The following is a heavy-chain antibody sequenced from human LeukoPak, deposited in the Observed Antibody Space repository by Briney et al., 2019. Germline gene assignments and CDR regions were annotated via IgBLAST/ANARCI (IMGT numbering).Heavy chain of an antibody. CDR3: TRGERMEQQLGASYYFDY. CDR1: GFTFDDYG. V-gene: IGHV3-20*04. Sequence: GGSLRLSCAASGFTFDDYGMSWVRQAPGKGLEWVSGINWNGGSTGYADSVKGRFTISRDNAKNSLYLQMNSLRAEDTALYYCTRGERMEQQLGASYYFDYWGQGTMVTVSS. D-gene: IGHD6-13*01. CDR2: INWNGGST. J-gene: IGHJ4*02.